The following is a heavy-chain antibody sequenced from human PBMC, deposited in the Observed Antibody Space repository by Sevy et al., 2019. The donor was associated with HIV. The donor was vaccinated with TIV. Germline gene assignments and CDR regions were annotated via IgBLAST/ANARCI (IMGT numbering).Heavy chain of an antibody. CDR2: LWSHGRRE. CDR1: GFTFSNYA. CDR3: AREDDAFGV. Sequence: GGSLRLSCAGSGFTFSNYAMHWVRQAPGKGLECVAGLWSHGRREYYADFAKGRFTISRDNSKNTVYLHMDSLRTDDTAVYYCAREDDAFGVWGPGKM. V-gene: IGHV3-33*08. J-gene: IGHJ3*01.